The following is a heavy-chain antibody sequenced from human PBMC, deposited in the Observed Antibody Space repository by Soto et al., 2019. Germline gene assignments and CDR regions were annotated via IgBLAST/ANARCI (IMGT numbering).Heavy chain of an antibody. D-gene: IGHD6-19*01. CDR2: IWYDGSNK. J-gene: IGHJ4*02. CDR3: ARGAGSSGWYGDY. Sequence: QVQLVESGGGVVQPGRSLRLSCAASGFTFSSYGMHWVRQAPGKGLEWVAVIWYDGSNKYYADSVKGRFTISRDNSKNTRYLQRNSLRAEDTAVYYCARGAGSSGWYGDYWGQGTLVTVSS. CDR1: GFTFSSYG. V-gene: IGHV3-33*01.